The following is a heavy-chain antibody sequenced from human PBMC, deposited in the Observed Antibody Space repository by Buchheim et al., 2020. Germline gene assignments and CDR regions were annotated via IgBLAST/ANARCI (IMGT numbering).Heavy chain of an antibody. CDR1: GFTFSSYA. J-gene: IGHJ6*02. Sequence: EVQLLESGGGLVQPGGSLRLSCAASGFTFSSYAMSWVRQAPGKGLEWVSAISGSGGSTYYADSVKGRFTISRDNSKNTLYLQMNSLRAEDTAVYYCAKDLGIYSYGYYYYYGMDVWGQGTT. V-gene: IGHV3-23*01. CDR3: AKDLGIYSYGYYYYYGMDV. CDR2: ISGSGGST. D-gene: IGHD5-18*01.